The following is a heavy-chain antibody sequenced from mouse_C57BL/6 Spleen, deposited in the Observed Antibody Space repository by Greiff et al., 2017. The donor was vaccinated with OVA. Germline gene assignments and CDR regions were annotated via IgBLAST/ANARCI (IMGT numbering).Heavy chain of an antibody. CDR2: INPNNGGT. CDR3: ARGSTTVVATGYFDV. V-gene: IGHV1-18*01. CDR1: GYTFTDYN. Sequence: VQLQQSGPELVKPGASVKIPCKASGYTFTDYNMDWVKQSHGKSLEWIGDINPNNGGTIYNQKFKGKATLTVDKSSSTAYMELRSLTSEDTAVYYCARGSTTVVATGYFDVWGTGTTVTVSS. J-gene: IGHJ1*03. D-gene: IGHD1-1*01.